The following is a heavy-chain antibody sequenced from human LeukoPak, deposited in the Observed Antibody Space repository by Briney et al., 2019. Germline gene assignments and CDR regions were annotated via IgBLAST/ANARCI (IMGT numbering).Heavy chain of an antibody. V-gene: IGHV3-53*01. CDR3: ARVAIGARGPMDY. D-gene: IGHD2-2*03. J-gene: IGHJ4*02. Sequence: GGSLRLSCAASGFTVSSNYMSWVRQAPGKGLEWVSVIYSGGSTYYADSVKGRFTISRDNSKNTLYLQMNSLRAEDTAVYYCARVAIGARGPMDYWGQGTLVTVSS. CDR2: IYSGGST. CDR1: GFTVSSNY.